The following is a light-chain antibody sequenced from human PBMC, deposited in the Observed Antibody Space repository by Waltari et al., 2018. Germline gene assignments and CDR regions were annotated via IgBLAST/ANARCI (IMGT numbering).Light chain of an antibody. J-gene: IGKJ3*01. V-gene: IGKV3-20*01. Sequence: IVLTQSPGTLSLSPGERAVLSCRASQSVPYNYLAWYQQKPGQAPRLLIYSASTRDNGIPDRFSGSGSGTDFTLTISRLEPEDFAVYYCQQYGGSFGPGTKVDLK. CDR2: SAS. CDR3: QQYGGS. CDR1: QSVPYNY.